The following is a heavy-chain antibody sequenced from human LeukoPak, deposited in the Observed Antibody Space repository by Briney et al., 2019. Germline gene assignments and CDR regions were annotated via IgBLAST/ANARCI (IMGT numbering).Heavy chain of an antibody. CDR1: GFTFSSYE. J-gene: IGHJ4*02. V-gene: IGHV3-48*03. D-gene: IGHD4-23*01. CDR2: ISTRGSTE. CDR3: ANLLRWEPY. Sequence: GGSLRLSCAASGFTFSSYEMNWVRQAPGKGLEWVSYISTRGSTEYYADSVKGRFTISRDNAKNSLYLQMNSLRAEDTAVYYCANLLRWEPYWGQGTLVTVSS.